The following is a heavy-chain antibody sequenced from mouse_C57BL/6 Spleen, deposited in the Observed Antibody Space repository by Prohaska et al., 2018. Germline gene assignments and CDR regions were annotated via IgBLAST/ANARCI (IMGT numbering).Heavy chain of an antibody. J-gene: IGHJ1*03. CDR3: MRDGSGYWYFDV. V-gene: IGHV11-2*01. CDR1: GFNISGIQ. CDR2: FNSVRSAI. D-gene: IGHD1-1*01. Sequence: GFNISGIQMIWVRQTPAPTLEWIGVFNSVRSAINYAPSIKDRFTIFRDNDNSTMYLKMRSGRSEDTATYYCMRDGSGYWYFDVWGTGTTVTVSS.